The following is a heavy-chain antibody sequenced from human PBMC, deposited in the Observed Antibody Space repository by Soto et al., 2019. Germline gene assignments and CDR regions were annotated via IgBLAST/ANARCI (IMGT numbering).Heavy chain of an antibody. J-gene: IGHJ4*02. V-gene: IGHV4-34*01. CDR1: GGSFSGYY. CDR2: INHSGST. Sequence: QVQLQQWGAGLLKPSETLSLTCAVYGGSFSGYYWSWIRQPPGKGLEWIGEINHSGSTNYNPSLKSRVTISVDTSKNQFSLKLSSVTAADTAVYYCARGQGEAAGRKSDKPPIYFDYWGQGTLVTVSS. CDR3: ARGQGEAAGRKSDKPPIYFDY. D-gene: IGHD6-13*01.